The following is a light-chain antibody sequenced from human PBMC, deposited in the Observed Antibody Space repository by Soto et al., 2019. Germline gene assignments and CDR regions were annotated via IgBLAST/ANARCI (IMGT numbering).Light chain of an antibody. CDR2: DAS. CDR3: QQRGSWPWT. J-gene: IGKJ1*01. V-gene: IGKV3-11*01. Sequence: EIVLTQSAARRPRSTAKTGNLYCXPSQSVSTYLAWYQQKPGQAPRLLIYDASNRATGIPARFSGSGSGTDLTLTISSLQPEDFAVYYCQQRGSWPWTFGPGTKVDI. CDR1: QSVSTY.